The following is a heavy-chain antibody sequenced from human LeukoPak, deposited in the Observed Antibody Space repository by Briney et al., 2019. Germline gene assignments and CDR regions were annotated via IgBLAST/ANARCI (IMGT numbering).Heavy chain of an antibody. CDR3: ARRATNWGSFDY. CDR2: IYYSGST. Sequence: PSETLSLTCTVSGGSLSSSSYYWGWIRQPPGKGLEWIGSIYYSGSTYYDPSLKSRATISVDTSKNHFSLKLSSVTAADTAVYYCARRATNWGSFDYWGQGNPVTVSS. CDR1: GGSLSSSSYY. V-gene: IGHV4-39*02. D-gene: IGHD7-27*01. J-gene: IGHJ4*02.